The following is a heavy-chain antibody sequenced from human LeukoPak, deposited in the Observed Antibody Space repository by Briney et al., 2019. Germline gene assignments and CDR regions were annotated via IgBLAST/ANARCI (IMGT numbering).Heavy chain of an antibody. CDR3: ARAPEYSSSWYGSYYYYYYMDV. V-gene: IGHV1-8*03. J-gene: IGHJ6*03. CDR1: GYTFTDYF. CDR2: MHPNSGNT. D-gene: IGHD6-13*01. Sequence: ASVKVSCKASGYTFTDYFIHWVRQATGQGLEWMGWMHPNSGNTGYAQKFQGRVTITRNTSISTAYMELSSLRSEDTAVYYCARAPEYSSSWYGSYYYYYYMDVWGKGTTVTVSS.